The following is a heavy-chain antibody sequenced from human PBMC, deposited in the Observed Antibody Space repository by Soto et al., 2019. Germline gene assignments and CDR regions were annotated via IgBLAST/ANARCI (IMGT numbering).Heavy chain of an antibody. V-gene: IGHV1-18*01. CDR1: GYTFTSYG. J-gene: IGHJ6*02. Sequence: GASVKVSCKASGYTFTSYGISWVRQAPGQGLEWMGWISAYNGNTNYAQKLQGRVTMTTDTSTSTAYMELRSLRSDDTAVYYCARDIVVVPVLGYYYGMDVWGQGTTVTVS. D-gene: IGHD2-2*01. CDR3: ARDIVVVPVLGYYYGMDV. CDR2: ISAYNGNT.